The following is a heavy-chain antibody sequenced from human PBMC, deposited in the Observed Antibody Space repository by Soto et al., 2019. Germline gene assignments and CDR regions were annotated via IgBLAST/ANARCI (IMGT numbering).Heavy chain of an antibody. J-gene: IGHJ4*02. Sequence: SETLSLTCTVSGGSISSSSYYWGWIRQHPGKGLEWIGSIYYSGSTYYNPSLKSRVTISVDTSKNQFSLKLSSVTAADTAVYYCARRRVVPHNEQFDYWGQGTLVTVSS. CDR3: ARRRVVPHNEQFDY. CDR1: GGSISSSSYY. V-gene: IGHV4-39*01. D-gene: IGHD2-2*01. CDR2: IYYSGST.